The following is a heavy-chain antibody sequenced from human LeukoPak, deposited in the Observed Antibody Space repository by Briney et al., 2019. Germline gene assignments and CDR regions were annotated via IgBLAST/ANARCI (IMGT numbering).Heavy chain of an antibody. D-gene: IGHD2-2*01. CDR1: GFTFSRYW. Sequence: GGPLRLSCEASGFTFSRYWMDWVRQAPGKGLEGLANINPGGRDRYYVDSVKGRFNNSRENAKKSTFLQMNGLRVQEKALYYCVRLGVPADMQDWGQGTLVTVSS. J-gene: IGHJ4*02. CDR2: INPGGRDR. CDR3: VRLGVPADMQD. V-gene: IGHV3-7*01.